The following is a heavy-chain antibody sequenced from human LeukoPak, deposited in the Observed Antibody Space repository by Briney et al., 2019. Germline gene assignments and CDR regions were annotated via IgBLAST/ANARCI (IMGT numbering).Heavy chain of an antibody. J-gene: IGHJ3*02. CDR1: GFTFGDCA. V-gene: IGHV3-53*01. CDR2: IYSGGST. CDR3: ARDRITGTLDAFDI. Sequence: GGSLRLSCTASGFTFGDCAMSWVRQAPGKGLEWVSVIYSGGSTYYAGSVKGRFTISRDNSKNTLYLQMNSLRAEDTAVYYCARDRITGTLDAFDIWGQGTMVTVSS. D-gene: IGHD1-20*01.